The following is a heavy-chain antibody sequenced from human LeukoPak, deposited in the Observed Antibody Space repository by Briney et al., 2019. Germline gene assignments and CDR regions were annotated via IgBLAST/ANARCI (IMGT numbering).Heavy chain of an antibody. D-gene: IGHD1-26*01. CDR3: ARGGEELPPDH. V-gene: IGHV4-34*01. Sequence: SETLSLTCAVYGGSFSGYYWSWIRQPPGKGLEWIGEINHSGSTNYNPSLKSRVTISVDTSKNQFSLKLSSVTAADTAVYYCARGGEELPPDHWGQGTLVTVSS. CDR1: GGSFSGYY. J-gene: IGHJ4*02. CDR2: INHSGST.